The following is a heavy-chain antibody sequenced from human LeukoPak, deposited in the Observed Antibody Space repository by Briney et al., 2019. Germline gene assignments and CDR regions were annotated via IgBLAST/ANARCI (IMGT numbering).Heavy chain of an antibody. J-gene: IGHJ4*02. Sequence: GGSLRLSCAASGFTFGGYSMTWVRQAPGKGLEWVANINLDGSDTFYVGFVKGRFAISRDNADNSLYLQMNSLRAEDTAVYYCGRVIAGAIDYWGQGTLVTVSS. D-gene: IGHD6-13*01. CDR1: GFTFGGYS. V-gene: IGHV3-7*01. CDR3: GRVIAGAIDY. CDR2: INLDGSDT.